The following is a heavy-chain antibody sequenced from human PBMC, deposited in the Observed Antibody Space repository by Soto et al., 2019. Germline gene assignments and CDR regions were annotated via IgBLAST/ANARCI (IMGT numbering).Heavy chain of an antibody. CDR3: AKDGTLWFGELLPFDY. V-gene: IGHV3-23*01. D-gene: IGHD3-10*01. Sequence: LRLSCAASGFTFSSYAMSWVRQAPGKGLEWVSAISGSGGSTYCADSVKGRFTISRDNSKNTLYLQMNSLRAEDTAVYYCAKDGTLWFGELLPFDYWGQGTLVTVS. CDR1: GFTFSSYA. CDR2: ISGSGGST. J-gene: IGHJ4*02.